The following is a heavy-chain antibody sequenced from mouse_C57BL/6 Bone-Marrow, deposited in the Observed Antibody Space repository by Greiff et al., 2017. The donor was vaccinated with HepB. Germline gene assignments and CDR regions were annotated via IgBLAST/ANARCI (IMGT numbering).Heavy chain of an antibody. Sequence: VQLQQSGAELVRPGASVKMSCTASGFNIKDYYMHWVKQRPEQGLEWIGWIDPENGATEYASKFQGQATMTADTSSNTAYLQLSSLTSEDTAVYYCTTKGFDYWGQGTTLTVSA. J-gene: IGHJ2*01. CDR1: GFNIKDYY. V-gene: IGHV14-4*01. CDR2: IDPENGAT. CDR3: TTKGFDY.